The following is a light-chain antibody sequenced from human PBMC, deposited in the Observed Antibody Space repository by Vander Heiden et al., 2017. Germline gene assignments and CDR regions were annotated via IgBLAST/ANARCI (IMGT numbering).Light chain of an antibody. J-gene: IGKJ1*01. CDR1: QNINNW. V-gene: IGKV1-5*03. Sequence: DIQMTQSPSTLSASVGDRVTITCRASQNINNWLAWYQRKPGKAPNLLIFQASVLESGVPSRFSGGKSGTEFTLTISSLQPDDFATYYCQQYDSYPWTFGQGTTVKIK. CDR3: QQYDSYPWT. CDR2: QAS.